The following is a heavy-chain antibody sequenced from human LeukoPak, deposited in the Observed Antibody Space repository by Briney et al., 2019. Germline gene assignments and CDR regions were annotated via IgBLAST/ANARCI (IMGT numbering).Heavy chain of an antibody. V-gene: IGHV1-46*01. J-gene: IGHJ2*01. CDR2: INPSGGST. CDR3: ARDRGSKRVAYCGGDCYIGYFDL. Sequence: ASVKVSCKASGYTFTSYYMHWVRQAPGQGLEWMGIINPSGGSTSYAQKLQGRVTMTRDTSTSTVYMELSSLRSEDTAVYYCARDRGSKRVAYCGGDCYIGYFDLWGRDTQVTVSS. D-gene: IGHD2-21*02. CDR1: GYTFTSYY.